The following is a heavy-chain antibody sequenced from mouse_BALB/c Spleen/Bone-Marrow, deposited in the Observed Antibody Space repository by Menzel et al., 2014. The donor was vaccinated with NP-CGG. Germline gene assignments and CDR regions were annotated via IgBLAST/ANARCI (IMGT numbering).Heavy chain of an antibody. V-gene: IGHV4-1*02. CDR2: INPDSSTI. CDR1: GFDFSRYW. J-gene: IGHJ1*01. D-gene: IGHD1-1*01. CDR3: ARLNYYGSLFV. Sequence: EVQVVESGGGLVQPGGSLKLSCAASGFDFSRYWMSWVRQVPGKGLEWIGEINPDSSTINYTPSLKDKFIISRDNAKNTLYLQMSKVRSEDTALYYCARLNYYGSLFVWGAGTTVTVSS.